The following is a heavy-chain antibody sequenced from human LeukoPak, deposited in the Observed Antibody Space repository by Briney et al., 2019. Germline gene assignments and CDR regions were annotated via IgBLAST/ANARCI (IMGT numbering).Heavy chain of an antibody. CDR1: GGSFSGYY. CDR2: INHSGST. Sequence: SETLSLPCAVYGGSFSGYYWSWIRQPPGKGLEWIGEINHSGSTNYNPSLKSRVTISVDTSKNQFSLKLSSVTAADTAVYYCARGPVPDYWGQGTLVTVSS. J-gene: IGHJ4*02. V-gene: IGHV4-34*01. CDR3: ARGPVPDY.